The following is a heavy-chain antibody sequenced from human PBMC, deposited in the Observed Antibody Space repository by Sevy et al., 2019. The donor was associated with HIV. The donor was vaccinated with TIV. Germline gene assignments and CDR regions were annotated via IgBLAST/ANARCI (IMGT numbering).Heavy chain of an antibody. CDR3: ALERLSSDVAEYFQN. D-gene: IGHD1-1*01. V-gene: IGHV3-30*04. J-gene: IGHJ1*01. Sequence: GGSLRLSCAASGFTFSRYSMHWVRQAPGKGLEWVATLSFDASNKHYAGSVKGRFTISRDNFQNSLFLQMNCLRPEDTAVYYCALERLSSDVAEYFQNWGQGTLVTVSS. CDR1: GFTFSRYS. CDR2: LSFDASNK.